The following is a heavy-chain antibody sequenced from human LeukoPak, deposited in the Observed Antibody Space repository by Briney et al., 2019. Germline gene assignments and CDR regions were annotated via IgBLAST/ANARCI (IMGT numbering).Heavy chain of an antibody. Sequence: PGGSLRLSCAASGFTFSSYGMHWVCQAPGKGLEWVAVISYDGIYKYYADSVKGRFTISRDNSKNTLYVQMNSLRAEDTAVYYCAKSMGSISWYGEDYWGQGTLVTVSS. CDR1: GFTFSSYG. CDR2: ISYDGIYK. V-gene: IGHV3-30*18. D-gene: IGHD6-13*01. CDR3: AKSMGSISWYGEDY. J-gene: IGHJ4*02.